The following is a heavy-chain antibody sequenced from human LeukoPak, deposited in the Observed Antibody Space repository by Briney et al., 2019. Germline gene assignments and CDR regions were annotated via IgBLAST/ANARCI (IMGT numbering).Heavy chain of an antibody. V-gene: IGHV3-30*18. D-gene: IGHD6-19*01. CDR3: AKAATQAVAGSAFDY. CDR1: GFTFSSYG. Sequence: GGSLRLSCAASGFTFSSYGMHWVRQAPGKGLEWVAVISYDGSNKYYADSVKGRFTISRDNSKNTLYLQMNSLRAEDTAVYYCAKAATQAVAGSAFDYWGQGTLVTVS. CDR2: ISYDGSNK. J-gene: IGHJ4*02.